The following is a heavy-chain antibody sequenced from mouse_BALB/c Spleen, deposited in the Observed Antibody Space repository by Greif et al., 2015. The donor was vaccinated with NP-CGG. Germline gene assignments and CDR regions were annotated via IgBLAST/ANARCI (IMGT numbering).Heavy chain of an antibody. CDR1: GFSLTSYG. V-gene: IGHV2-9*02. CDR3: ARDGYYAMDY. Sequence: VKLVESGPGLVAPSQSLSITCTVSGFSLTSYGVHWVRQPPGKGPEWLGVIWAGGSTNYNSALMSRLSISKDNSKSQVFLKMNSLQTDDTAMYYCARDGYYAMDYWGQGTSVTVSS. CDR2: IWAGGST. J-gene: IGHJ4*01.